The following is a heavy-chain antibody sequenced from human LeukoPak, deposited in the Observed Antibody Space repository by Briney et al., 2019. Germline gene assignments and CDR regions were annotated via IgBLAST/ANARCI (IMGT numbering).Heavy chain of an antibody. CDR2: IYYSGRT. J-gene: IGHJ6*03. CDR3: ATSYYDFWSGYRYMDV. D-gene: IGHD3-3*01. CDR1: GASISSHY. V-gene: IGHV4-59*11. Sequence: PSETLSLTCTVSGASISSHYWSWIRQPPGKGLEWIGYIYYSGRTNYNPSLKSRVTISVDTSKNQFSLKLSSVTAADTAVYYCATSYYDFWSGYRYMDVWGKGTTVTVSS.